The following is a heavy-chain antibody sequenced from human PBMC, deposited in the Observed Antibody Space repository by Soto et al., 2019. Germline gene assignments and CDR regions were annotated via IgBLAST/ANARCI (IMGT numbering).Heavy chain of an antibody. CDR3: ARGRLEGYCSSTSCYPWSGYYYYYYGMDV. J-gene: IGHJ6*02. CDR1: GYTFTSYG. D-gene: IGHD2-2*01. V-gene: IGHV1-18*04. Sequence: ASVKVSCKGSGYTFTSYGIRWVRQAPGQGLEWMGWISAYNGNTNYAQKVQGRVTMTTDTSTSTAYMELRSLRSDDTAVYYCARGRLEGYCSSTSCYPWSGYYYYYYGMDVWGQGTTVTVSS. CDR2: ISAYNGNT.